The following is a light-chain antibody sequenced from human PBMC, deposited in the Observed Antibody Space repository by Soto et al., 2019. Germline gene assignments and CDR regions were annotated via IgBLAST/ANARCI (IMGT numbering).Light chain of an antibody. CDR2: EVT. CDR3: SSYASSSTRV. J-gene: IGLJ3*02. V-gene: IGLV2-14*01. Sequence: QSALTQPASVSGSPGQSITISCIGTSSDVGGYNYVSWYQHHPGKAPKLMIYEVTNRPSGVSNRFSGSKSGNTASLTISGLQAEDEADYYCSSYASSSTRVFGGGTKLTFL. CDR1: SSDVGGYNY.